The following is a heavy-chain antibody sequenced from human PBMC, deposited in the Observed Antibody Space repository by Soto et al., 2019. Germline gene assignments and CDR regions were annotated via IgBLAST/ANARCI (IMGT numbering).Heavy chain of an antibody. D-gene: IGHD1-26*01. CDR1: GFNFSSYG. CDR2: ISGSGDIT. J-gene: IGHJ6*02. V-gene: IGHV3-23*01. Sequence: GGSLRLSSAASGFNFSSYGMSWVRQAPGKGLEWVSAISGSGDITHYANSVKGRFTISRDNSKNTLYLQMNSLRAEDTAVYYCAAKWELPTGTYGMDVWGQGTTVTVSS. CDR3: AAKWELPTGTYGMDV.